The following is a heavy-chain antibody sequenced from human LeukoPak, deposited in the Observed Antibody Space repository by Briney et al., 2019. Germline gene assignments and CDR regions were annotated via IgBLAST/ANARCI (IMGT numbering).Heavy chain of an antibody. CDR2: IYYSGST. CDR3: ARAEMATIFL. V-gene: IGHV4-59*01. D-gene: IGHD5-24*01. CDR1: GGSISSYY. Sequence: PSETLSLTCTVSGGSISSYYWSWIRQPPGKGLEWIGYIYYSGSTDYNPSLKSRVTISVDTSKNQFSLKLSSVTAADTAVYYCARAEMATIFLWGQGTLVTVSS. J-gene: IGHJ4*02.